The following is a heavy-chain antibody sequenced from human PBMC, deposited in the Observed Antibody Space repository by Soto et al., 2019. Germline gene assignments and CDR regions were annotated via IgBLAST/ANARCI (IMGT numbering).Heavy chain of an antibody. CDR2: INHSGST. CDR1: GGSFSGYY. Sequence: PSETLSLTCAVYGGSFSGYYWSWIRQPPGKGLEWIGEINHSGSTNYNPSLKSRVTISVDTSKNQFSLKLSSVTAADTAVYYCARRDYDGSGSHSQWFDYWGQGTLVNVSS. J-gene: IGHJ4*02. D-gene: IGHD3-10*01. V-gene: IGHV4-34*01. CDR3: ARRDYDGSGSHSQWFDY.